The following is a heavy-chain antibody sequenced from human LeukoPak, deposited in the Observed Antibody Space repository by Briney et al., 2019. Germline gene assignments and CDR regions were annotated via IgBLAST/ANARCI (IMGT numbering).Heavy chain of an antibody. D-gene: IGHD2-15*01. Sequence: RAGGSLRLSCAASGFTFSSYSMNWVRQAPGKGLEWVSSISSSSSYIYYADSVKGRFTISRDNAKKSLYLQMNSLRAEDTAVYYCARSDGAYCSGGSCYDYGMDVWGQGTTVTVSS. CDR3: ARSDGAYCSGGSCYDYGMDV. J-gene: IGHJ6*02. CDR2: ISSSSSYI. V-gene: IGHV3-21*01. CDR1: GFTFSSYS.